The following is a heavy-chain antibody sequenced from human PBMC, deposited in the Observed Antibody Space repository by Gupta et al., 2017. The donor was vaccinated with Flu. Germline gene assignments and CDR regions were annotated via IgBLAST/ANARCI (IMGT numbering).Heavy chain of an antibody. CDR1: GYTFTGYY. CDR3: AMSYYDCWSGYYSFDY. CDR2: INPNSGGK. D-gene: IGHD3-3*01. Sequence: QVQLVQSGAEVKKPGASVKVSCKASGYTFTGYYMHWVRQAPGQGLEWMGWINPNSGGKNYAQKLQGRVTMTRDTSISTAYMELSRLRSDETAVYYCAMSYYDCWSGYYSFDYGGQGTLVTVSS. V-gene: IGHV1-2*02. J-gene: IGHJ4*02.